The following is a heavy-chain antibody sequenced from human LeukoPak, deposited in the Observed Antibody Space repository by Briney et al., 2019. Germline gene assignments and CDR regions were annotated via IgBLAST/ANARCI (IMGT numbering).Heavy chain of an antibody. CDR1: GFTFSSYR. CDR2: ISSSSSYI. CDR3: ARYIAAAGLDY. D-gene: IGHD6-13*01. V-gene: IGHV3-21*01. Sequence: GGSLRLSCAASGFTFSSYRMNWVRKAPGQGLEWVSSISSSSSYIYYADSVKGRFTISRDNAKNSLYLQMNSLRAEDTAVYYCARYIAAAGLDYWGQGTLVTVSS. J-gene: IGHJ4*02.